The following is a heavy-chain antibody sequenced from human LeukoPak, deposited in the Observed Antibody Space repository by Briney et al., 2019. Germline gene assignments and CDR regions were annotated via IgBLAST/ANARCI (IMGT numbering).Heavy chain of an antibody. D-gene: IGHD5-12*01. V-gene: IGHV3-48*01. J-gene: IGHJ4*02. Sequence: GGSLRLSCAASGFTFSSYSMNWVRQAPGKGLEWVSYISSSSSTIHYADSVKGRFTISRDTAKNSLYLQMNSLRADDTAVYYCAKDVDIVASGAFDYWGQGTLVTVSS. CDR1: GFTFSSYS. CDR2: ISSSSSTI. CDR3: AKDVDIVASGAFDY.